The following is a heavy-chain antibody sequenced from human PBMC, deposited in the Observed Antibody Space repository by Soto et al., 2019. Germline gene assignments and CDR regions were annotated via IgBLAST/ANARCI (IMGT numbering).Heavy chain of an antibody. CDR3: AREGYCSGGRCHDDAFDI. V-gene: IGHV3-23*01. CDR2: ISGSGGST. CDR1: WFTFCSHA. J-gene: IGHJ3*02. Sequence: GGSPRLSCSAPWFTFCSHALSWVRQAPGKGLEWVLDISGSGGSTYFADSVKGRFTISRDNSKNTLYLQMNSLRAEDTAVYYCAREGYCSGGRCHDDAFDIWGQGTMVTVSS. D-gene: IGHD2-15*01.